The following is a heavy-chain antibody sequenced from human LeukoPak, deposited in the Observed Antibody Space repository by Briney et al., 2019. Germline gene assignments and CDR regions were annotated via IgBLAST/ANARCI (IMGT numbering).Heavy chain of an antibody. V-gene: IGHV3-23*01. Sequence: GGSLRLSCTASGFNFILFSMSWVRQAPGKGLECVSGISATGDNTYYADSVKGRFTISRDNSKNTLYLQMNSLRVEDTAVYYCAKVSGRIQIWPQPFGDGMDVWGQGTTVTVSS. CDR2: ISATGDNT. D-gene: IGHD5-18*01. CDR3: AKVSGRIQIWPQPFGDGMDV. CDR1: GFNFILFS. J-gene: IGHJ6*02.